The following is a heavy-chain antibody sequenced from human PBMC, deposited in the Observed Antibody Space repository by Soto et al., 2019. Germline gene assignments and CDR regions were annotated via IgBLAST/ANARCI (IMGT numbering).Heavy chain of an antibody. V-gene: IGHV3-30*09. J-gene: IGHJ6*02. Sequence: QVQLVESGGGVVQPGRSLRLSCAASGFTFSSYAMHWVRQAPGKGLEWVAVISYDGSNKYYADSVKGGFAISRDNPKNTLYLQMNSLRAEDTAVYYCARDHGSSMDVWGQGTTVAVSS. CDR1: GFTFSSYA. D-gene: IGHD3-10*01. CDR3: ARDHGSSMDV. CDR2: ISYDGSNK.